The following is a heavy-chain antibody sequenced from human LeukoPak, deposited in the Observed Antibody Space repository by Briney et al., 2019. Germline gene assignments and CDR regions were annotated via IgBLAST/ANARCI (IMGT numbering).Heavy chain of an antibody. CDR3: AKASLTTVTTSYFDY. V-gene: IGHV3-23*01. D-gene: IGHD4-17*01. Sequence: GGSLRLSCAASGFTFSNYAISWVRQAPGKGLEWVLGISGSGVNTYYADSVKGRFTISRDNSKNTLYLQMNSLRAEDTAVYYCAKASLTTVTTSYFDYWGQGTLVTVSS. CDR1: GFTFSNYA. J-gene: IGHJ4*02. CDR2: ISGSGVNT.